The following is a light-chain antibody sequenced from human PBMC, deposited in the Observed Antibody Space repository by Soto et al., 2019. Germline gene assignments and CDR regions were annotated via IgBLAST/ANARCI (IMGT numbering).Light chain of an antibody. V-gene: IGKV3-11*01. CDR1: QYINTR. J-gene: IGKJ1*01. CDR2: QTS. Sequence: EIVLTQSPATLSSFPGDRVTLSCRASQYINTRLAWYQHRPGQAPRLLIYQTSNRAAGIPARFSASGTGTDFTLTISDVQPEDFAVYYCHQRQSWPRTFGQGTKVDI. CDR3: HQRQSWPRT.